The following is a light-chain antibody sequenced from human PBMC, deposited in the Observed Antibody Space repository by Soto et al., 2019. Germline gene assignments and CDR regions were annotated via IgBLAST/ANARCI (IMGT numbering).Light chain of an antibody. CDR2: GAS. Sequence: EIVMTQSPATLSVSPGERATLSCRASQSVSSNLAWYQQKPGQAPRLLIYGASTRATGIPARFSGSGSGTEFELTISSRRSEDFAVYYCQQYNNWPPYTFGQGTKLEIK. CDR3: QQYNNWPPYT. V-gene: IGKV3-15*01. CDR1: QSVSSN. J-gene: IGKJ2*01.